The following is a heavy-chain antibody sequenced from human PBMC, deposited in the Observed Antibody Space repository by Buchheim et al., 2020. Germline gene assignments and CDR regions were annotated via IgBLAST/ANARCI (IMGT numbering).Heavy chain of an antibody. D-gene: IGHD6-6*01. Sequence: QVQLVESGGGVVQPGRSLRLSCAASGFTFSSYAMHWVRQAPGKGLEWVAVISYDGSNKYYADSVKGRFTISRDNSKNTLYLQMNSLRAEDTAVYYCARDSPGAAAILPGLYSSSSVGYYYYGMDVWGQGTT. CDR2: ISYDGSNK. CDR1: GFTFSSYA. J-gene: IGHJ6*02. CDR3: ARDSPGAAAILPGLYSSSSVGYYYYGMDV. V-gene: IGHV3-30-3*01.